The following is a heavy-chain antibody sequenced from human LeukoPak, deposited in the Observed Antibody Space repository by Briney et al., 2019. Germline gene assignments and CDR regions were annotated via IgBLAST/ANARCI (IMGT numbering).Heavy chain of an antibody. D-gene: IGHD3-10*01. CDR2: IRQDGSEK. J-gene: IGHJ4*02. Sequence: PGGSLRLSCAASGFTFSSYEMNWVRQAPGKGLEWVAIIRQDGSEKYYVDSVKGRFTISRDNAKNSLYLQMNGLRAEDTAVYYCARDLNWAGYWGQGTLVAVSS. CDR3: ARDLNWAGY. V-gene: IGHV3-7*01. CDR1: GFTFSSYE.